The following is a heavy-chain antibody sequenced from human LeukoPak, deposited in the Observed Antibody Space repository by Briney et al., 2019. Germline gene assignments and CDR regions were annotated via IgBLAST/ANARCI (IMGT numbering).Heavy chain of an antibody. CDR3: ARGAWLLNAFDI. J-gene: IGHJ3*02. CDR2: IYSGGST. D-gene: IGHD3-9*01. CDR1: GFTVSSNY. Sequence: GGSLRLSCAASGFTVSSNYMSWVRQAPGKGLEWVSVIYSGGSTYYADSVKGRFTISRDNSKNTLYLQMNSLRAGDTAVYYCARGAWLLNAFDIWGQGTMVTVSS. V-gene: IGHV3-53*01.